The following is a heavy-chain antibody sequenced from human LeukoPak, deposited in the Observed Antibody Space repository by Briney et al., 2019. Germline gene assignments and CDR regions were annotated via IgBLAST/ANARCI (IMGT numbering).Heavy chain of an antibody. CDR3: TKDSYGGSGSYYLYSFDM. D-gene: IGHD3-10*01. CDR1: GFTFSSYA. V-gene: IGHV3-23*01. J-gene: IGHJ3*02. CDR2: ISGSGGST. Sequence: GGSLRLSCAASGFTFSSYAMSWVRQPQGKGLEWVSGISGSGGSTYYADSVKGRFTISRDNSKNTLYLQMSSLRDEDTALYYCTKDSYGGSGSYYLYSFDMWGQGTMVTVSS.